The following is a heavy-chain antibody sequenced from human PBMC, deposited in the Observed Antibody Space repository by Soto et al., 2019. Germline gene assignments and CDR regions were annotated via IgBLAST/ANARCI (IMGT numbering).Heavy chain of an antibody. CDR2: IRSKAYGGTT. D-gene: IGHD6-19*01. Sequence: GGSLRLSCTASGFTFGDYAMSWFRQAPGKGLEWVGFIRSKAYGGTTEYAASVKGRFTISRGDSKSIAYLQMNSLKTEDTAVYYCTRKAVAGTRDNWFDPWGQGTLVTVSS. J-gene: IGHJ5*02. CDR1: GFTFGDYA. V-gene: IGHV3-49*03. CDR3: TRKAVAGTRDNWFDP.